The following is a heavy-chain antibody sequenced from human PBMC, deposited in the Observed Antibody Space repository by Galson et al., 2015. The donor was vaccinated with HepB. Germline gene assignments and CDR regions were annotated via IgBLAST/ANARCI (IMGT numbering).Heavy chain of an antibody. CDR3: ARRFYTSNSLDY. J-gene: IGHJ4*02. D-gene: IGHD6-13*01. CDR1: GESFSGYY. CDR2: INHSGGT. V-gene: IGHV4-34*01. Sequence: SETLSLTCGVYGESFSGYYWTWIRQPPGKGLEWIGEINHSGGTNYKPSLKSRVTISVDTSKNQFSLKLSSVTAADTAVYYCARRFYTSNSLDYWGQGTLVTVSS.